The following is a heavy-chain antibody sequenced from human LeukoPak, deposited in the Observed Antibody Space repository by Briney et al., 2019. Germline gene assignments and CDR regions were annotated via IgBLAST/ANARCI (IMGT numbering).Heavy chain of an antibody. CDR3: ARGYDY. Sequence: ASETLSLTCIVSGGSISGSHYYWAWIRQSPGKGLEWIGMINCSGNTYYNPSLWSRATISVDTSTNQFTLNLNSVTAADTAVYYCARGYDYWGQGTLVTVSS. V-gene: IGHV4-39*01. CDR1: GGSISGSHYY. CDR2: INCSGNT. J-gene: IGHJ4*02. D-gene: IGHD6-13*01.